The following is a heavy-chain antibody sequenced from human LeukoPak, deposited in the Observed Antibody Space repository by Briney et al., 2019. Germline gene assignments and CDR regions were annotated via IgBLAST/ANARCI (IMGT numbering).Heavy chain of an antibody. D-gene: IGHD3-22*01. Sequence: GGSLRLSCAASGFTFSTYAMSWVRQAPGKGLEWVSCISASYGSTYYADSVKGRFTISRDNSKNTLYLQMNSLRPEDTAVYYCAKDYYYDPVDAFDVWGQGTMVSVSS. CDR1: GFTFSTYA. CDR2: ISASYGST. J-gene: IGHJ3*01. V-gene: IGHV3-23*01. CDR3: AKDYYYDPVDAFDV.